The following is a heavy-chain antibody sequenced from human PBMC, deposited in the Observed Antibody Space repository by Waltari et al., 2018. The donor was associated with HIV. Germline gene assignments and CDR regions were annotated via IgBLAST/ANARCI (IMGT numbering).Heavy chain of an antibody. CDR3: TTGDIVVVTDY. V-gene: IGHV3-15*01. Sequence: EVQLVRSGGGLVKPGGSFRLSCAASGLPSTNAGMSWVRKAPGKGLEWVGRVKSETDGGTTDYAAPVKGRFTISRDDSKNTLYLQMNSLKTEDTAVYYCTTGDIVVVTDYWGQGTLVTVSS. J-gene: IGHJ4*02. CDR1: GLPSTNAG. D-gene: IGHD2-21*02. CDR2: VKSETDGGTT.